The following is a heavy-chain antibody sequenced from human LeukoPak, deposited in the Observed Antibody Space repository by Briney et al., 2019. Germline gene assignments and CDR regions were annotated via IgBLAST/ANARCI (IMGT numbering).Heavy chain of an antibody. CDR1: GFTFSSYA. CDR2: ISYDGSNK. CDR3: TMIVDIVSTGYFDY. D-gene: IGHD5/OR15-5a*01. Sequence: GGSLRLSCAASGFTFSSYAMHWVRQAPGKGLEWVAVISYDGSNKYYADSVKGRFTISRDNSKNTLYLQMNSLRAEDTAVYYCTMIVDIVSTGYFDYWGQGTLVTVSS. V-gene: IGHV3-30*04. J-gene: IGHJ4*02.